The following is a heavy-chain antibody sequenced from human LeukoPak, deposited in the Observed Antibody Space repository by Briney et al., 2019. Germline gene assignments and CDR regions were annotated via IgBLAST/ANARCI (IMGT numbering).Heavy chain of an antibody. J-gene: IGHJ4*02. CDR2: ISSSISYI. D-gene: IGHD3-10*01. Sequence: GGSLRLSCAASGFTFSSYTMNWVRQAPGKGLEWVASISSSISYIYYADSVKGRFTISRDSAKNSLYLQMNSLRAEDTAVYYCARVSNYYGSGNYQKQFDYWGQGTLVTVSS. CDR1: GFTFSSYT. CDR3: ARVSNYYGSGNYQKQFDY. V-gene: IGHV3-21*01.